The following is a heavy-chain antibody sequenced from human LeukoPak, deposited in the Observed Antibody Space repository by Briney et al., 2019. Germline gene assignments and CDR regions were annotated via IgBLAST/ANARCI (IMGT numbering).Heavy chain of an antibody. CDR2: ISYDGGDK. J-gene: IGHJ4*02. CDR3: ARDRRGAYYFDY. CDR1: GFTFSTYA. D-gene: IGHD5-24*01. V-gene: IGHV3-30*01. Sequence: PGTSLRLSCAASGFTFSTYAMHWVRQAPGKGLEWVAIISYDGGDKYYADSVKGRFTISRDNSKNTLSLQMKSLRPEDTAVYYCARDRRGAYYFDYWGQGTLVTVSS.